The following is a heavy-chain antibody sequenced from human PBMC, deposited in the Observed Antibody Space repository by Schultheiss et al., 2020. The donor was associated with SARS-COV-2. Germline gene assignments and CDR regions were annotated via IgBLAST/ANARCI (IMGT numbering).Heavy chain of an antibody. CDR2: IHHSGST. CDR3: ARYYYDGTGDNWFDP. Sequence: SETLSLTCAVSGGSISSNNWWSWVLQPPGKGLEWIGEIHHSGSTNYNPSLKSRATISVDTAKNQFSLQLSSVTAADTAVYYCARYYYDGTGDNWFDPWGQGIQGTVAS. V-gene: IGHV4-4*02. D-gene: IGHD3-3*01. J-gene: IGHJ5*02. CDR1: GGSISSNNW.